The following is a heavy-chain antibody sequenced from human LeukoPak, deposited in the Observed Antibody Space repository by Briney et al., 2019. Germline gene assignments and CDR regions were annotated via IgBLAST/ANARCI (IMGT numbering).Heavy chain of an antibody. J-gene: IGHJ4*02. D-gene: IGHD2-2*01. CDR1: GYTFTGYY. CDR2: INPNSGGT. V-gene: IGHV1-2*02. CDR3: ARALAVVVPAALGY. Sequence: ASVKVSCKASGYTFTGYYMHWVRQAPGQGPEWMGWINPNSGGTNYAQKFQGRVTMTRDTSISTAYMELSRLRSDDTAVYYCARALAVVVPAALGYWGQGTLVTVSS.